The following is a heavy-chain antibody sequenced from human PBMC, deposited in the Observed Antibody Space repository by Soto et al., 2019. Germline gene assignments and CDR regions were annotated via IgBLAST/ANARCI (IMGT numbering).Heavy chain of an antibody. CDR2: IYYSGST. D-gene: IGHD1-26*01. CDR3: ARVPRGAVDRAGSDY. Sequence: PSETLSLTCTVSGGSISSGDYYWSWIRQPPGKGLEWIGYIYYSGSTYYNPSLKSRVTISVDTSKNQFSLKLSSVTAADTAVYYCARVPRGAVDRAGSDYWGQGTLVTVSS. V-gene: IGHV4-30-4*01. CDR1: GGSISSGDYY. J-gene: IGHJ4*02.